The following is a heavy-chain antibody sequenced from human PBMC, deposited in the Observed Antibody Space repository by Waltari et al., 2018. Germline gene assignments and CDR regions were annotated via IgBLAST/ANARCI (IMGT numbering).Heavy chain of an antibody. CDR2: VNQSGHT. D-gene: IGHD6-19*01. Sequence: QLHLQQRGAGLLRPSETLSLTCGVDGGSFTGHYWSWIRQTPGKGLEWIGEVNQSGHTNYNPSLTSRVTISVDTSKSQFFLTLISVTAADTAVYYCARGRGWEDLVAGDYYYGMDVWGQGTTVTVSS. CDR3: ARGRGWEDLVAGDYYYGMDV. J-gene: IGHJ6*02. V-gene: IGHV4-34*01. CDR1: GGSFTGHY.